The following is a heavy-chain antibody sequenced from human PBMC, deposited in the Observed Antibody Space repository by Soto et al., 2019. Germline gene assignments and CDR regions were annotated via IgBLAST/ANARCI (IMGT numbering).Heavy chain of an antibody. Sequence: GGSLSLSCAASGFTFSSYWIHWVRQAPGKGLVWVSRINSDGSSTSYADSVKGRFTISRDNAKNTLYLQMNSLRAEDTAVYYCARDRDSRRWSYYYGIDVWGQGTTVTVSS. D-gene: IGHD6-13*01. CDR1: GFTFSSYW. J-gene: IGHJ6*02. CDR3: ARDRDSRRWSYYYGIDV. CDR2: INSDGSST. V-gene: IGHV3-74*01.